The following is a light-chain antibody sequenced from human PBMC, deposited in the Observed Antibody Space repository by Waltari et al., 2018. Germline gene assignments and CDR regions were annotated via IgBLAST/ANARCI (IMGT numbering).Light chain of an antibody. J-gene: IGLJ3*02. V-gene: IGLV6-57*03. CDR2: EEY. CDR3: QSYDGINWM. Sequence: NFMLTQPHSVSESPGKTVTISCTRSSGSIASNYVQWFQQRPGSAPTTGIYEEYQRPSGVPDRFSGSIDSSSNSASLTISGLKTEDEADYYCQSYDGINWMFGGGTKLTVL. CDR1: SGSIASNY.